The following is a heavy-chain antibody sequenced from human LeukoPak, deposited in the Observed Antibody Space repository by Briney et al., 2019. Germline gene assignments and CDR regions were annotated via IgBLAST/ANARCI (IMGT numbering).Heavy chain of an antibody. V-gene: IGHV3-7*03. Sequence: GGSLRLSCAASGFTFSSYWMSWVRQAPGKGLEWVANIKQDGSEKYYVDSVKGRFTISRDNSKNTLYLQMISLRAEDTAVYYCAKDYYYDSSGYYKFENWGQGTLVTVSS. D-gene: IGHD3-22*01. CDR2: IKQDGSEK. CDR3: AKDYYYDSSGYYKFEN. CDR1: GFTFSSYW. J-gene: IGHJ4*02.